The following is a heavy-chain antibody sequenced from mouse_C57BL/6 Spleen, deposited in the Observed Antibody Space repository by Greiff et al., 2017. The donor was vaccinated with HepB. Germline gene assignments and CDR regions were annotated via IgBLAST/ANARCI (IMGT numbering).Heavy chain of an antibody. Sequence: VQLQQSGPELGKPGAPVKISCKASGYACRSSWMNWVKQRPGKGLEWIGRIYPGDGDTNYNGKFKGKATLTADKSSSTAYMQLSSLTAEDSAVYFCEREPYYCGSSSYAMDCWGQGASATDSS. J-gene: IGHJ4*01. D-gene: IGHD1-1*01. CDR3: EREPYYCGSSSYAMDC. V-gene: IGHV1-82*01. CDR2: IYPGDGDT. CDR1: GYACRSSW.